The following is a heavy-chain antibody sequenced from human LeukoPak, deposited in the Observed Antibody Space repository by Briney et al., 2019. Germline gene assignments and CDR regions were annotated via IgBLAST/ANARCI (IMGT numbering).Heavy chain of an antibody. Sequence: GESLKISCKGSGYGFTSYWIGWVRQMPGKGLEWMGIIYPGDSDTRYSPSFQGQVTISADKSISTAYLQWSSLKASDTAMYYCARGKVDYYDSSGYYLDYWGQGTLVTVSS. D-gene: IGHD3-22*01. CDR1: GYGFTSYW. CDR3: ARGKVDYYDSSGYYLDY. V-gene: IGHV5-51*01. J-gene: IGHJ4*02. CDR2: IYPGDSDT.